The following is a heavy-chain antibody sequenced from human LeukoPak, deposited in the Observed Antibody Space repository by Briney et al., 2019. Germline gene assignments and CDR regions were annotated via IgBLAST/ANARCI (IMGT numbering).Heavy chain of an antibody. CDR2: IYYSGST. V-gene: IGHV4-59*01. Sequence: SETLSLTCTVSGGSISSYYWSWIRQPPGKGLEWIGYIYYSGSTNYNPSLKSRVTISVDTSKNQFSLKLSSVTAADTAVYYCARDSDFWSGYYYMDVWGKGTTATVSS. D-gene: IGHD3-3*01. CDR3: ARDSDFWSGYYYMDV. CDR1: GGSISSYY. J-gene: IGHJ6*03.